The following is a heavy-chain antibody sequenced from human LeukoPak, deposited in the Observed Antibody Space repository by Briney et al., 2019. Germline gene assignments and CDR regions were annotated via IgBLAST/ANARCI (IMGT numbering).Heavy chain of an antibody. D-gene: IGHD5-24*01. J-gene: IGHJ6*02. CDR3: ASRDKGYYYGMDV. Sequence: GGSLRLSCAASGFTVSSNYMSWVRQAPGKGLEWVSLIYSGGSTYYVDSVKGRFTISRDNSKNTLYLQMDSLRAEDTAVYYCASRDKGYYYGMDVWGQGTTVTVSS. CDR1: GFTVSSNY. V-gene: IGHV3-66*01. CDR2: IYSGGST.